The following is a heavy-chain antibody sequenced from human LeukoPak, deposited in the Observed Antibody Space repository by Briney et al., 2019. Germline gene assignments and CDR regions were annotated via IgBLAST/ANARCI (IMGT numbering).Heavy chain of an antibody. J-gene: IGHJ4*02. Sequence: PGGPLRFSCAAHRFTFSRYWMHWVRHAPGKGLSWLSRINSDGISTSYADSVKGRFTISRENAKNTLYLQMTSLRAEDTAVYYCARDGNYYDSSGPADYWGQGTLVTVSS. CDR1: RFTFSRYW. V-gene: IGHV3-74*01. CDR2: INSDGIST. CDR3: ARDGNYYDSSGPADY. D-gene: IGHD3-22*01.